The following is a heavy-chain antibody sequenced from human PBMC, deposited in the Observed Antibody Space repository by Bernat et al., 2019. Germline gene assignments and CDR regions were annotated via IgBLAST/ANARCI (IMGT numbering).Heavy chain of an antibody. D-gene: IGHD6-13*01. Sequence: QVQLVESGGGVVQPGRSPRLSCAASGFAFSLYGMHWVRQAPGKGLQWVAGVSYDGSDQYYADSVKGRFTISRDNSKNTLYLQMNSLRGEDTAAYYCAKEEGGGSSWQGLDYWGQGTLVTVSS. CDR2: VSYDGSDQ. J-gene: IGHJ4*02. CDR1: GFAFSLYG. V-gene: IGHV3-30*18. CDR3: AKEEGGGSSWQGLDY.